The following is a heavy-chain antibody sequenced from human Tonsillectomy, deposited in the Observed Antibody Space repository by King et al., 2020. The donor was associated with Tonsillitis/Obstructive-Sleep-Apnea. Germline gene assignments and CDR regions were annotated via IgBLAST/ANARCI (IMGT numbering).Heavy chain of an antibody. CDR2: ISDDGSNK. CDR3: ARGIAPRPDYYYYYMDV. CDR1: GFTFSTYA. J-gene: IGHJ6*03. D-gene: IGHD6-6*01. Sequence: VQLVESGGGVVQPGRSLRLSCAASGFTFSTYAMHWVRQAPGKGLELVAVISDDGSNKYYADSVKGRFNISRDNSKNTLYLQRNSLRAEETAVYYCARGIAPRPDYYYYYMDVWGKGTTVTVSS. V-gene: IGHV3-30*01.